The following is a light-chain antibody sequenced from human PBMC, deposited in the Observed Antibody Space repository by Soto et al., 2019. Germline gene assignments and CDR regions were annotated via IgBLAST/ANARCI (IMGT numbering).Light chain of an antibody. CDR2: DVN. CDR1: SSDVGGYIF. V-gene: IGLV2-8*01. J-gene: IGLJ1*01. Sequence: QSVLTQPPSASWSPGQSVTISCTGTSSDVGGYIFVSWYQQHPGKVPKLIIYDVNKRPSGVPDRFSGSKYGNTASLTVSGLQAEDEGDYYCVSFAGGTYVFGTGTKVTVL. CDR3: VSFAGGTYV.